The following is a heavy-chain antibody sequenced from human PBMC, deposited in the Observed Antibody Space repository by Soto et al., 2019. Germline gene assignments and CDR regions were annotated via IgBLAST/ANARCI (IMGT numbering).Heavy chain of an antibody. J-gene: IGHJ5*02. CDR2: IYYSGST. D-gene: IGHD1-1*01. V-gene: IGHV4-30-4*01. CDR3: ARATPGGWFDP. Sequence: ASETLSLTCTVSGGSISRGDYYWSWIRQPPGKGLEWIGYIYYSGSTYYNPSLKSRVTISVDTSKNQFSLKLSSVTAADTAVYYCARATPGGWFDPWGQGTLVTVSS. CDR1: GGSISRGDYY.